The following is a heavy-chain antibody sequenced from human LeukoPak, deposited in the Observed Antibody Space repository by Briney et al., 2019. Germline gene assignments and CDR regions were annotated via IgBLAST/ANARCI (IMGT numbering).Heavy chain of an antibody. V-gene: IGHV3-48*03. CDR2: IGGSSRDI. CDR3: ARWGHSDYDSFPTKFDY. CDR1: GFTFSIFQ. Sequence: GESLRLSCAASGFTFSIFQMTWVRQAPGKGLEWVSYIGGSSRDIFYADSVKGRFTISRDDAKNSLYLQMHSLRAEDTAVYYCARWGHSDYDSFPTKFDYWGQGTLVTVSS. D-gene: IGHD5-12*01. J-gene: IGHJ4*02.